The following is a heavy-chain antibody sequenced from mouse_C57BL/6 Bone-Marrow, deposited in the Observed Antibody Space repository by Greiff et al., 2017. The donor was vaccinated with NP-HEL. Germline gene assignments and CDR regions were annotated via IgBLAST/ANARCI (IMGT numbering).Heavy chain of an antibody. V-gene: IGHV14-4*01. CDR1: GFNIKDDY. CDR2: IDPENGDT. J-gene: IGHJ2*01. D-gene: IGHD2-3*01. CDR3: TGDGYFDY. Sequence: VQLQQSGAELVRPGASVKLSCTASGFNIKDDYMHWVKQRPEQGLEWIGWIDPENGDTEYASKFQGKATIKADTSSNTAYLQLSSLTSEDTAVYYCTGDGYFDYWGQGTTLTVSS.